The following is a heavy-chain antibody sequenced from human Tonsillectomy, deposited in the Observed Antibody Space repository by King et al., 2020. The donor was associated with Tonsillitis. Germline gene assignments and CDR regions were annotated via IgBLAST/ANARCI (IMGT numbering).Heavy chain of an antibody. CDR2: ISADGGRT. D-gene: IGHD2/OR15-2a*01. CDR1: RFTFRSYA. V-gene: IGHV3-23*04. J-gene: IGHJ4*02. CDR3: AKDLFFSQEYSGLTPHDY. Sequence: VQLVESGGGLVQPGGSLRLSCAASRFTFRSYAMSWVRQAPGKGLEWVSTISADGGRTYFAESVKGRFTISRDKSKNTVYLQMNSLRVEDTAVYYCAKDLFFSQEYSGLTPHDYWGQGTLVTVSS.